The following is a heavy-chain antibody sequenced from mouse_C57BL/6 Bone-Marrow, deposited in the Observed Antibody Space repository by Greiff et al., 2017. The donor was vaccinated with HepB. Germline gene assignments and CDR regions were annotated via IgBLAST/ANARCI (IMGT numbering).Heavy chain of an antibody. CDR2: INPNYGTT. V-gene: IGHV1-39*01. J-gene: IGHJ1*03. D-gene: IGHD4-1*01. CDR1: GYSFTDYN. CDR3: AILWDVLNFDV. Sequence: EVQWVESGPELVKPGASVKISCKASGYSFTDYNMNWVKQSNGKSLEWIGVINPNYGTTSYNQKFKGKATLTVYQSSSTAYMQLNSLTSEDSAVYYCAILWDVLNFDVWGTGTTVTVSS.